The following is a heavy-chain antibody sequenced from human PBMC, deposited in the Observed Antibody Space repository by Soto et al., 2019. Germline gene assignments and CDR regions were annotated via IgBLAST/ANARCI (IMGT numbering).Heavy chain of an antibody. D-gene: IGHD3-3*01. CDR1: GGSISSGGYY. V-gene: IGHV4-31*02. J-gene: IGHJ6*02. Sequence: SETLSLTCTVSGGSISSGGYYWSWIRQHPGKGLEWIGYIYYSGSTYYNPSLKSRVTISVDTSKNQFSLKLSSVTAADTAVYYGGGEGIFGSGNDNYTSSVMDAWAKGPRSPSP. CDR2: IYYSGST. CDR3: GGEGIFGSGNDNYTSSVMDA.